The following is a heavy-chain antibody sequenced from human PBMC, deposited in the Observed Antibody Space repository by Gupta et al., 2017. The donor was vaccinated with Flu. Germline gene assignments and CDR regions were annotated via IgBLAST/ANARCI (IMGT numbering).Heavy chain of an antibody. V-gene: IGHV3-33*06. CDR2: VNHDATSH. CDR3: AKDLSTTWSFDS. J-gene: IGHJ4*02. Sequence: QVHLVESGGSVVQPGSSRRLSCEASGVTFSSSGMHWIRQAADNTLEWVANVNHDATSHRYGDSVKGRFTISRDDSKNTVFLKMNSLRVEDTAVYYCAKDLSTTWSFDSWGQGTLVTVSS. CDR1: GVTFSSSG. D-gene: IGHD6-13*01.